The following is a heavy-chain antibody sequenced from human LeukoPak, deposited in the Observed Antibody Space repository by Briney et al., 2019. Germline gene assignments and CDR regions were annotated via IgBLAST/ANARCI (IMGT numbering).Heavy chain of an antibody. CDR2: ISYDGSNK. Sequence: PGGSLRLSCAASGFTFSSYGMHWVRQAPGKGLEWVAVISYDGSNKYYADSVKGRFTISRNNSKNTLYLQMNSLRAEDTAVYYCAKDRGSYDWGQGTLVTVSS. CDR1: GFTFSSYG. V-gene: IGHV3-30*18. CDR3: AKDRGSYD. D-gene: IGHD1-26*01. J-gene: IGHJ4*02.